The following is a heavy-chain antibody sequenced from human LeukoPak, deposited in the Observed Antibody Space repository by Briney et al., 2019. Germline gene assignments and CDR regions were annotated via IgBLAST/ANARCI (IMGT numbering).Heavy chain of an antibody. V-gene: IGHV3-30*02. CDR1: GFTFSSYG. CDR3: ARGHHSSGWYANDY. CDR2: IRYDGSNK. Sequence: PGGSLRLSCAASGFTFSSYGMHWVRQAPGKGLEWVAIIRYDGSNKYYADSVKGRFTISRDNSKNTLYLQMNSLRAEDMAVYYCARGHHSSGWYANDYWGQGTLVTVSS. D-gene: IGHD6-19*01. J-gene: IGHJ4*02.